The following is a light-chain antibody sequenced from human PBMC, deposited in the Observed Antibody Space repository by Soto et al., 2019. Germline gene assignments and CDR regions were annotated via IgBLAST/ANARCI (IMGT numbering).Light chain of an antibody. CDR1: QTVRNNY. CDR3: QQRSNWPPIT. Sequence: EFVLTQSPGTLSLSPGERATLSCRARQTVRNNYLAWYQQKPGQAPRLLIYDASSRATGIPDRFSGGGCGTDFTLTISRLEPEDFAVYYCQQRSNWPPITFGQGTRREIK. CDR2: DAS. V-gene: IGKV3D-20*02. J-gene: IGKJ5*01.